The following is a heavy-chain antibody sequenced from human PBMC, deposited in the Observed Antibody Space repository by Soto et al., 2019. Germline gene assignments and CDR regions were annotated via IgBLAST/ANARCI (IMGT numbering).Heavy chain of an antibody. V-gene: IGHV3-9*01. Sequence: EVQLVESGGGLVQPGRSLRLSCAASGFNFDNSAIHWVRQAPGKGLEWISGFRWTPYHVAYAASVEGRFTMSTDNANNTMYLHMNSLRDEDTAFYYFASHGSTTSGYFSGYFESWGQGTLVTVSS. CDR2: FRWTPYHV. CDR3: ASHGSTTSGYFSGYFES. J-gene: IGHJ4*02. D-gene: IGHD3-22*01. CDR1: GFNFDNSA.